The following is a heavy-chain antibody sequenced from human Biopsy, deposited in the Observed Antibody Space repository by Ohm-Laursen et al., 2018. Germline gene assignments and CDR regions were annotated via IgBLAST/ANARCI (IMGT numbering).Heavy chain of an antibody. Sequence: SVKVSCKAPRGTFSNYGVNWARQAPGQGLEWLGGNIPILGTGNYAQKFQDRVTVAADTSTSTATMELRSLRSDDTAVYYCATKLTGYFHHWGQGTLVIVSS. D-gene: IGHD3-9*01. V-gene: IGHV1-69*06. CDR2: NIPILGTG. J-gene: IGHJ1*01. CDR1: RGTFSNYG. CDR3: ATKLTGYFHH.